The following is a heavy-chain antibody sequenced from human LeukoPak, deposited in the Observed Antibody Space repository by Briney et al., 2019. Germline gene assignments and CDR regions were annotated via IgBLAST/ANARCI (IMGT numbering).Heavy chain of an antibody. CDR1: GFTFDDYG. CDR2: INWSGGST. D-gene: IGHD5-12*01. J-gene: IGHJ4*02. CDR3: ARLSNSGYARNYFDY. V-gene: IGHV3-20*04. Sequence: PGGSLRLSCAASGFTFDDYGMSWVRQAPGKGLEWVSGINWSGGSTGYAGSVKGRFTISRDKAKNSLYLQMNSLRAEATALYYCARLSNSGYARNYFDYWGQGTLVTVSS.